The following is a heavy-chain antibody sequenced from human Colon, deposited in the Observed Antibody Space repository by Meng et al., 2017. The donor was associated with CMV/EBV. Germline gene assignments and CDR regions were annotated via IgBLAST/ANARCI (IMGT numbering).Heavy chain of an antibody. V-gene: IGHV4-31*02. CDR2: IYYSGTT. CDR1: GGSLSGGDFY. CDR3: ARDSGYDAPFDN. D-gene: IGHD3-10*01. J-gene: IGHJ4*02. Sequence: TVAGGSLSGGDFYWNWIRQQPGKGLEWIGYIYYSGTTYYNPSLKSRAVISLDKAKNLFSLKLTSVTAADTAVYFCARDSGYDAPFDNWGQGTLVTVSS.